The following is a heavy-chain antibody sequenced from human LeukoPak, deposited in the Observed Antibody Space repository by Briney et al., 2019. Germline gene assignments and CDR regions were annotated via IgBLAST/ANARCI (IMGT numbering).Heavy chain of an antibody. D-gene: IGHD3-22*01. CDR3: ARGRPRSSGYYYLY. Sequence: SETLSLTCIVPGGSISSYYWSWIRPPPGKGLEWIGYIDYSGRTNYNPSLKGRVTISVDASKNQFSLKLSSVTAADTAVYYCARGRPRSSGYYYLYWGQGTLVTVSS. CDR2: IDYSGRT. CDR1: GGSISSYY. J-gene: IGHJ4*02. V-gene: IGHV4-59*08.